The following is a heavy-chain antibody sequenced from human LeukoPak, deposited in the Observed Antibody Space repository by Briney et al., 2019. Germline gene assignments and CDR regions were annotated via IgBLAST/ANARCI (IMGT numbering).Heavy chain of an antibody. V-gene: IGHV4-39*01. CDR1: GGSVSSATYF. CDR2: INYSGST. CDR3: ARYVVYGSGKYYFDY. J-gene: IGHJ4*02. D-gene: IGHD3-10*01. Sequence: SETLSLTCTVSGGSVSSATYFWSWIRQPPGKGLEWIASINYSGSTYYNPSLKSRVTISVDTSENQFSLKLSSVTAADTAVYYCARYVVYGSGKYYFDYWGQGTLVTVSS.